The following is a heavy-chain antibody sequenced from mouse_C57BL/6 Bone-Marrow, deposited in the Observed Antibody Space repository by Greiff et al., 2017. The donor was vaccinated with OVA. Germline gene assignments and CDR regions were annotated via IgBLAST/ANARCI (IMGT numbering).Heavy chain of an antibody. CDR3: TTPRSSFYAMDY. CDR1: GFNIKDDY. CDR2: IDPENGDT. D-gene: IGHD1-1*01. Sequence: VQLQQSGAELVRPGASVKLSCTASGFNIKDDYMHWVKQRPEQGLEWIGWIDPENGDTEYASKFQGKAPITADTSSNTAYLQLSSLTSEDTAVYYCTTPRSSFYAMDYWGQGTSVTVSS. J-gene: IGHJ4*01. V-gene: IGHV14-4*01.